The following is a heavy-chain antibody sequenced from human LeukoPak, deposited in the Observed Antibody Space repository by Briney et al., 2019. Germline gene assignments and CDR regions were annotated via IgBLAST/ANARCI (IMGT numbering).Heavy chain of an antibody. V-gene: IGHV1-3*01. CDR2: INAGNGNT. Sequence: ASVRVSCKASGYTFTSYAMHWVRQAPGQRLEWMGWINAGNGNTKYSQKFQGRVTITRDTSASTAYMELSSLRSEDTAVYYCARGRGGSGSYYRFWGQGTLVTVSS. D-gene: IGHD3-10*01. J-gene: IGHJ4*02. CDR1: GYTFTSYA. CDR3: ARGRGGSGSYYRF.